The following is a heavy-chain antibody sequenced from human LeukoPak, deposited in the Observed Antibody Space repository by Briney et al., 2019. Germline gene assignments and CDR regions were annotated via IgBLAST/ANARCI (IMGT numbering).Heavy chain of an antibody. D-gene: IGHD5-12*01. J-gene: IGHJ4*02. V-gene: IGHV1-46*01. Sequence: ASVKVSCKASGYTFTSYCMHWVRQAPGQGLEWMGIINPSGGSTSYAQKFQGRVTMTRDMSTSTVYMELSSLRAEDTALYYCAKEYSGYDFDYWGQGTLVTVSS. CDR3: AKEYSGYDFDY. CDR2: INPSGGST. CDR1: GYTFTSYC.